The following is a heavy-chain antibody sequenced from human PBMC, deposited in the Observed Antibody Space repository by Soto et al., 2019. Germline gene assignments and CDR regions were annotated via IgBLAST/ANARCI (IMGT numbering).Heavy chain of an antibody. D-gene: IGHD1-1*01. J-gene: IGHJ3*02. CDR3: ARDRGTTVGFGDAFDI. CDR1: GYTFTSYG. Sequence: QVQLVQSGAEVKKPGASVKVSCKASGYTFTSYGISWVRQAPGQRLEWMGWISAYNGNTNYAQKLQGRVTMTTDASTSTAYRELRSLRSDDTAVYYCARDRGTTVGFGDAFDIWGQGTMVTVSS. V-gene: IGHV1-18*01. CDR2: ISAYNGNT.